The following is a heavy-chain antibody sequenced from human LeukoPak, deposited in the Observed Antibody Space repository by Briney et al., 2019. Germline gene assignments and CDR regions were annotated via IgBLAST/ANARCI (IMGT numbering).Heavy chain of an antibody. CDR1: GFTFSRYT. J-gene: IGHJ6*02. D-gene: IGHD6-13*01. CDR2: ISASTTYI. V-gene: IGHV3-21*01. CDR3: ARDVRAAGLMDV. Sequence: GGSLRLSCAATGFTFSRYTMNWVRQAPGKGLEWVSSISASTTYIDYADSVKGRFTISRDNAKNSLYLQLNSLRAEDTAVYYCARDVRAAGLMDVWGQGTTVTCSS.